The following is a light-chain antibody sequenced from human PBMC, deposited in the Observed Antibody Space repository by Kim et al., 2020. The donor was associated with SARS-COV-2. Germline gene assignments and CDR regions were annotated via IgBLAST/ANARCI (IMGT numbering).Light chain of an antibody. V-gene: IGLV3-21*04. CDR2: YDS. CDR3: QVWDSSSEHWV. CDR1: NIGGKS. J-gene: IGLJ3*02. Sequence: SYELTQPPSVSVAPGKTARITCGGNNIGGKSVHWYQQKPGQAPVLVIYYDSDRPSGIPERFSGSNSGNTATLTISRVEAGDEADYYCQVWDSSSEHWVFG.